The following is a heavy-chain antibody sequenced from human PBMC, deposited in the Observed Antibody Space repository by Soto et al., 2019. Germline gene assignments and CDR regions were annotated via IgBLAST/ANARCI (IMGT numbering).Heavy chain of an antibody. CDR1: GYTLTELS. D-gene: IGHD1-26*01. CDR3: ATAPSGSYVAPFDY. V-gene: IGHV1-24*01. CDR2: FDPEDGET. J-gene: IGHJ4*02. Sequence: QVQLVQSGAEVKKPGASVKVSCKVSGYTLTELSMHWVRQAPGKGLEWMGGFDPEDGETIYAQKFQGRVTMIEDTSTDTAYMELSSLRSEDTAVYYCATAPSGSYVAPFDYWGQGTLVTVSS.